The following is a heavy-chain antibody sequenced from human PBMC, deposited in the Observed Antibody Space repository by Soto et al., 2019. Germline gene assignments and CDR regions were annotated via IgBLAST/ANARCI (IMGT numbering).Heavy chain of an antibody. CDR1: GYNFMPYG. CDR2: ISPWKGNT. J-gene: IGHJ4*02. CDR3: ARDLDPSGSYYTDY. V-gene: IGHV1-18*04. Sequence: AAVKVSCKASGYNFMPYGVNWVRQAPGQGLEWMGWISPWKGNTNYAQSFQGRVTMTTDTSTSTAYMELRSLTSDDTAVYYCARDLDPSGSYYTDYWGPGTLVTVSS. D-gene: IGHD3-10*01.